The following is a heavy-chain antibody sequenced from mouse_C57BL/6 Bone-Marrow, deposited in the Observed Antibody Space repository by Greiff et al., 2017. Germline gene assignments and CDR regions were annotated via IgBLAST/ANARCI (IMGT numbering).Heavy chain of an antibody. J-gene: IGHJ4*01. CDR2: ISDGGSYT. Sequence: DVMLVESGGGLVKPGGSLKLSCAASGFNFSSSAMSWVRQTPEKRLEWVATISDGGSYTYYPDNVKGRFTISRDNAKHNLYLQMSHLKSEDTAMYYCARGDDYDDGPYYARDYWGQGTSVTVSS. V-gene: IGHV5-4*03. CDR1: GFNFSSSA. D-gene: IGHD2-4*01. CDR3: ARGDDYDDGPYYARDY.